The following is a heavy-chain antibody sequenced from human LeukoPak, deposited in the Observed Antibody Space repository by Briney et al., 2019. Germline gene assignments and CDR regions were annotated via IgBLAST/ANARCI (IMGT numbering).Heavy chain of an antibody. Sequence: GSLRLSCAASGFTFSSYGMHWVRQTPGKGLEWVANIKQDGSEKYYVDPVKGRFTISRDNAKNLLYLQMNSLRAEDTAVYYCARDSSGRDWGQGTLVTVSS. D-gene: IGHD6-19*01. CDR3: ARDSSGRD. CDR2: IKQDGSEK. V-gene: IGHV3-7*01. J-gene: IGHJ4*02. CDR1: GFTFSSYG.